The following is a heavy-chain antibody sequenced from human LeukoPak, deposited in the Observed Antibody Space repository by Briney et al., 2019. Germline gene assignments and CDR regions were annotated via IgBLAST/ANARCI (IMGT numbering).Heavy chain of an antibody. CDR2: IYYSGNT. Sequence: SETLSLTCTVSGGSISTYYWSWIRQPPGKGLEWIGYIYYSGNTNYNPSLRSRVTMTLDTSRNQFSLKLTSVTAADTAVYYCARDQSSGSSSYYYGMDVWGPGATVTVSS. CDR1: GGSISTYY. J-gene: IGHJ6*02. D-gene: IGHD1-26*01. V-gene: IGHV4-59*01. CDR3: ARDQSSGSSSYYYGMDV.